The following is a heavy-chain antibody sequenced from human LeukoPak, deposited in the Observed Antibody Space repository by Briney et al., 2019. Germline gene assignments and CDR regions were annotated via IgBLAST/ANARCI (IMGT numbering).Heavy chain of an antibody. D-gene: IGHD3-16*02. CDR2: INPNSGGT. J-gene: IGHJ4*02. CDR1: GYTFSDYY. CDR3: AKGQGSGSYPLDY. Sequence: ASVKVSCKASGYTFSDYYTHWVRQAPGQGLEWMGWINPNSGGTRYAQQFQGRVTMTRDTSIGTVYMELSTLRSDDTAVYYCAKGQGSGSYPLDYWGQGTLVTVSS. V-gene: IGHV1-2*02.